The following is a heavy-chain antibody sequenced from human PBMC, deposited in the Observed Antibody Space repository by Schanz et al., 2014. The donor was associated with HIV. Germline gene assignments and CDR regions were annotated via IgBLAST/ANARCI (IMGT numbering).Heavy chain of an antibody. CDR2: ISNDGRNK. CDR1: GFTFIRDG. V-gene: IGHV3-30*18. Sequence: QVQLLESGGGVVQPGRSLRLSCAASGFTFIRDGMHWVRQAPGKGLEWVAFISNDGRNKYYADSVKGRFTISRDNAKNTLYLQMNSLRAEDTALYYCAKEMVSRYYGDAFNIWGQGTMVTVSS. CDR3: AKEMVSRYYGDAFNI. J-gene: IGHJ3*02. D-gene: IGHD3-16*01.